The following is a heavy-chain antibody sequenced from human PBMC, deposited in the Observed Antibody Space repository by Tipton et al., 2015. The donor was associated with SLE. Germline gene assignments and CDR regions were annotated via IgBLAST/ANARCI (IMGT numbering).Heavy chain of an antibody. CDR3: ARDRRGYYDSSGFSGY. V-gene: IGHV3-30*02. CDR1: GFTFSSYG. CDR2: IRYDGSNK. J-gene: IGHJ4*02. Sequence: GSLRLSCAASGFTFSSYGMHWVRQAPGKGLEWVAFIRYDGSNKYYADSVKGRFTISRDNSKNTLYLQMNSLRAEDTAVYYCARDRRGYYDSSGFSGYWGQGTLVTVSS. D-gene: IGHD3-22*01.